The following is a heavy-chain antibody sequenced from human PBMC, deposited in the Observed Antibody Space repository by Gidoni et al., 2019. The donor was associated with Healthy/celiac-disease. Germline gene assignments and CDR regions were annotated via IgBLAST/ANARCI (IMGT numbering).Heavy chain of an antibody. J-gene: IGHJ6*02. V-gene: IGHV3-21*01. CDR2: ISSSSSYI. D-gene: IGHD1-26*01. CDR1: GFTFSSYS. CDR3: ARDKSSGKGYYYYYGMDV. Sequence: EVQLVESGGGLVKPGGSLRLSLAASGFTFSSYSMNWVRQAPGTGLEWVSSISSSSSYIYYADSVKGRFTISRDNAKNSLYLQMNSLRAEDTAVYYCARDKSSGKGYYYYYGMDVWGQGTTVTVSS.